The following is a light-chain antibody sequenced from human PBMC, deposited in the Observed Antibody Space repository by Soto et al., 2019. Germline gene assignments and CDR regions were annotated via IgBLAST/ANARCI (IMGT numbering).Light chain of an antibody. V-gene: IGLV2-14*01. CDR1: SSDVGGYIS. J-gene: IGLJ1*01. Sequence: QSALTQPASVSGAPGQSITISCPGTSSDVGGYISVSLFQQHPGKAPKLMIYDVTSRPSAVSYRFSGSKSGTTASLTISGLQAEDVADYYCSSCTSSSTLCDDFGTGTNATVL. CDR2: DVT. CDR3: SSCTSSSTLCDD.